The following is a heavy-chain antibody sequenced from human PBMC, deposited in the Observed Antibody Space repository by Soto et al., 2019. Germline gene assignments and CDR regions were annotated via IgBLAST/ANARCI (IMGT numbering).Heavy chain of an antibody. Sequence: GSLRLSCAASGFTVSSNHMSWVRQAPGKGLEWVSVIYSGGSTYYADSVKGRFTISRDNSKNTLYLQMNSLRAEDTAVYYCARLSRTVTLIRYWGQGTLVTVSS. J-gene: IGHJ4*02. V-gene: IGHV3-53*01. CDR2: IYSGGST. CDR3: ARLSRTVTLIRY. D-gene: IGHD4-4*01. CDR1: GFTVSSNH.